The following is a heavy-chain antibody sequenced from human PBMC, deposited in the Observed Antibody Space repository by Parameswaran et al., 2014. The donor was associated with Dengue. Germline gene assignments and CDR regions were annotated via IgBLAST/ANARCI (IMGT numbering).Heavy chain of an antibody. Sequence: WIRQPPGKGLGWIGSIYYSGSTYYNPSLKSRVTISVDTSKNQFSLKLSSVTAADTAVYYCASLGPGYWFDPWGQGTLVTVSS. J-gene: IGHJ5*02. CDR3: ASLGPGYWFDP. V-gene: IGHV4-39*01. CDR2: IYYSGST.